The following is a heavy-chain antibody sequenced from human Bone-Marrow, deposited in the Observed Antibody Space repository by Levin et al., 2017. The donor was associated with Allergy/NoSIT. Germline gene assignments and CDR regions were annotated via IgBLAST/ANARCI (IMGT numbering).Heavy chain of an antibody. J-gene: IGHJ4*02. V-gene: IGHV1-8*02. D-gene: IGHD5-12*01. CDR3: ARGQGWLTPFDY. CDR2: MNPKSGNT. CDR1: GYSFTSHD. Sequence: ASVKVSCKASGYSFTSHDFNWVRQGPGRGLEWMGWMNPKSGNTGYARKFQGRVTMTRNTSTSTAYMELSSLRSDDTAVYYCARGQGWLTPFDYWGQGTLVNVPS.